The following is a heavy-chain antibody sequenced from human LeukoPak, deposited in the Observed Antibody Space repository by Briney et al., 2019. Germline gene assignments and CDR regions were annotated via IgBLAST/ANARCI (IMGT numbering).Heavy chain of an antibody. CDR1: GFTFSSYA. V-gene: IGHV3-30-3*01. J-gene: IGHJ4*02. CDR3: ARKGIAAAGVDY. D-gene: IGHD6-13*01. CDR2: ISYDGSNK. Sequence: PGGSLRLSCAASGFTFSSYAMHWVRQAPGKGLEWVAVISYDGSNKYYADSVKGRFTISRDNSKNTLYLQMNSLRAEDTAVYYCARKGIAAAGVDYWGQGTLVTVSS.